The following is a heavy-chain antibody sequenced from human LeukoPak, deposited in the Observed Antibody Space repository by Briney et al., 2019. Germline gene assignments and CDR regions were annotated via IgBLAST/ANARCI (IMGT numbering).Heavy chain of an antibody. J-gene: IGHJ6*03. CDR3: ARGGYECSSTSCRYYYYYYMDV. Sequence: SVKVSCKASGGTFSSYAISWVRQAPGQGLEWMGGIIPIFGTANYAQKFQGRVTITTDESTSTAYMELSSLRSEDTAVYYCARGGYECSSTSCRYYYYYYMDVWGKGTTVTVSS. D-gene: IGHD2-2*01. CDR2: IIPIFGTA. V-gene: IGHV1-69*05. CDR1: GGTFSSYA.